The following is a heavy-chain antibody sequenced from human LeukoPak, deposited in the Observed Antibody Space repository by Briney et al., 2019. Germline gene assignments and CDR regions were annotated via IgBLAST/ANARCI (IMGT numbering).Heavy chain of an antibody. CDR2: IKRDGSEK. J-gene: IGHJ4*02. D-gene: IGHD1-26*01. V-gene: IGHV3-7*01. Sequence: GGSLRLSCAASGFTFRSYWMSWVRQAPGKGLEWVANIKRDGSEKYYVDSVKGRFTISRDNAKNSLYLQMNSLRDEDTAVYYCARDGGQWELLDYWGQGTLVTVSS. CDR1: GFTFRSYW. CDR3: ARDGGQWELLDY.